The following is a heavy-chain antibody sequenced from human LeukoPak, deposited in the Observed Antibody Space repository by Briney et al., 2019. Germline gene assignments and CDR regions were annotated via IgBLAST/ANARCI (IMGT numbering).Heavy chain of an antibody. CDR3: ARAARPADAFDI. J-gene: IGHJ3*02. CDR2: ISYDGSNK. Sequence: GRSLRLSCAASGFTFSSYAMHWVRQAPGKGLEWVAVISYDGSNKYYADSVKGRFTISRDNSKNTLYLQMNSLRAEDTAVYYCARAARPADAFDIWGQGTMVTVSS. D-gene: IGHD6-6*01. CDR1: GFTFSSYA. V-gene: IGHV3-30-3*01.